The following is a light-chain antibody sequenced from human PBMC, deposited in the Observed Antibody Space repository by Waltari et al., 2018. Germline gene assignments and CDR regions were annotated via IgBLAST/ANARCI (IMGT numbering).Light chain of an antibody. V-gene: IGKV4-1*01. Sequence: DIEVTQSPDSLAVSLGERATLNCTSSQSVFYRSTNKNYLAWYQQKPGQPPKLLIYWASTRESGVPDRFSGSGSVTDFTLTINSLQAEDVAVYYCQQFFTLPSFGPGTKVDIK. J-gene: IGKJ3*01. CDR3: QQFFTLPS. CDR2: WAS. CDR1: QSVFYRSTNKNY.